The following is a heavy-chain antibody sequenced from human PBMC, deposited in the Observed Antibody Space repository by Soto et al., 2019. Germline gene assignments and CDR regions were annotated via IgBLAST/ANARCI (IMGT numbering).Heavy chain of an antibody. J-gene: IGHJ3*02. CDR3: TIGSWSGEVFDI. V-gene: IGHV1-69*02. Sequence: QVQLVQSGAEVKKPGSSVKVSCKDSGGTFNTYSMFWVRQAPGQGLEWMGRIIPMLGVRNYAQRFQDRVTITADKSTATVHMELSSLRSYDTALYYCTIGSWSGEVFDIWGQGTMVTVSS. CDR1: GGTFNTYS. D-gene: IGHD2-21*01. CDR2: IIPMLGVR.